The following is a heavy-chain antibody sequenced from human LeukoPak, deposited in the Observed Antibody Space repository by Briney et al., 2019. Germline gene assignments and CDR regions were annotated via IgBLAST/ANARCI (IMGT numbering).Heavy chain of an antibody. Sequence: SETLSLTCAVYGGSFSDYYWTWIRQPPGKGLEWIGEINHSGSTNYNPSLKSRVTISIDTSKNHFSLKLSSVTAADTAIYYCARDFSSSSTVYYYYYMDVWGKGTTVTVSS. CDR3: ARDFSSSSTVYYYYYMDV. CDR2: INHSGST. J-gene: IGHJ6*03. CDR1: GGSFSDYY. V-gene: IGHV4-34*01. D-gene: IGHD6-6*01.